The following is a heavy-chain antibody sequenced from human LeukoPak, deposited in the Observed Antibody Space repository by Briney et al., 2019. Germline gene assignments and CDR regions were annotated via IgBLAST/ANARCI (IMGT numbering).Heavy chain of an antibody. V-gene: IGHV3-30*04. Sequence: GRSLRLSCAASGFTFSSYAMHWVRQAPGKGLEWVAVISYDGSNKYNADSVKGRFTISRDNSKNTLYLQMNSLRAEDTAVYYCAREIRLGPYYYYGMDVWGKGTTVTVSS. CDR1: GFTFSSYA. D-gene: IGHD1-26*01. J-gene: IGHJ6*04. CDR2: ISYDGSNK. CDR3: AREIRLGPYYYYGMDV.